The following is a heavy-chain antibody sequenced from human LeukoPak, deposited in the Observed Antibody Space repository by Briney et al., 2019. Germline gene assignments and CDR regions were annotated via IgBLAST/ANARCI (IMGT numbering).Heavy chain of an antibody. CDR2: INHNGNVN. D-gene: IGHD6-6*01. CDR3: VRESSSSGRYFDY. CDR1: GFTFSSYW. Sequence: GGSLRLSCAASGFTFSSYWMNWARQAPGKGLEWVASINHNGNVNYYVDSVKGRFTISRDNAKNTLFLQMNSLRAEDTAVYYCVRESSSSGRYFDYWGQGTLVTVSS. J-gene: IGHJ4*02. V-gene: IGHV3-7*01.